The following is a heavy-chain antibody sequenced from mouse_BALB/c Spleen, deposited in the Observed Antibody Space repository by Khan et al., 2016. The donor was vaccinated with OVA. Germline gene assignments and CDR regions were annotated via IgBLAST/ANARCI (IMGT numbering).Heavy chain of an antibody. J-gene: IGHJ1*01. CDR3: ARGASYWYFDV. CDR2: IHTYTGEP. V-gene: IGHV9-1*02. Sequence: QIQLVQSGPELKKPGETVKISCKASGYTFTNYGMNWVKQAPGKGLKWMGWIHTYTGEPTYTDDFKGRFAFSLETSASTAYLQINNLKNEDMATYFRARGASYWYFDVWGAGTTVTVSS. CDR1: GYTFTNYG.